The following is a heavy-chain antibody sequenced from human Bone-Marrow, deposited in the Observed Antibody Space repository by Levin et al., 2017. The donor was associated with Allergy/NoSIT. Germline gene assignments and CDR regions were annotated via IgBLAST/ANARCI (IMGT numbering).Heavy chain of an antibody. CDR2: INHSGST. CDR3: AGLGIIAVAGTGGANDY. Sequence: SETLSLTCAVYGGSFSGYYWSWIRQPPGKGLEWIGEINHSGSTNYNPSLKSRVTISVDTSKNQFSLKLSSVTAADTAVYYCAGLGIIAVAGTGGANDYWGQGTLVTVSS. J-gene: IGHJ4*02. V-gene: IGHV4-34*01. CDR1: GGSFSGYY. D-gene: IGHD6-19*01.